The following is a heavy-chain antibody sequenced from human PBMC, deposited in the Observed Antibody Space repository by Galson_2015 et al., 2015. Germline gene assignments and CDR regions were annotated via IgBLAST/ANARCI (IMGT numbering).Heavy chain of an antibody. Sequence: SVKVSCRASGYTFTSYAMHWVRQAPGQRLEWMGWINAGNGNTKYSQKFQGRVTITRDTSASTAYMELSSLRSEDTAVYYCARGGPNYDFWSGYSLYYYYGMDVWGQGTTVTVPS. CDR3: ARGGPNYDFWSGYSLYYYYGMDV. V-gene: IGHV1-3*01. CDR2: INAGNGNT. D-gene: IGHD3-3*01. J-gene: IGHJ6*02. CDR1: GYTFTSYA.